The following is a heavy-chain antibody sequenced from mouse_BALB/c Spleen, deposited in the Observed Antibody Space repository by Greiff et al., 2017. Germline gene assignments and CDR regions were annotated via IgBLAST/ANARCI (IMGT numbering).Heavy chain of an antibody. CDR1: GFTFSSYA. J-gene: IGHJ2*01. CDR3: ARSDPDY. Sequence: EVNVVESGGGLVKPGGSLKLSCAASGFTFSSYAMSWVRQTPEKRLEWVATISSGGSYTYYPDSVKGRFTISRDNAKNTLYLQMSSLRSEDTAMYYCARSDPDYWGQGTTLTVSS. V-gene: IGHV5-9-3*01. CDR2: ISSGGSYT.